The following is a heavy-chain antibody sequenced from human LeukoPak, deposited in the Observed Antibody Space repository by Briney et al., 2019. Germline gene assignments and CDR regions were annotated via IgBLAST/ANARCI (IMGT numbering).Heavy chain of an antibody. D-gene: IGHD5-18*01. CDR3: ARATGVGYSYGLFDY. CDR1: GGSFSGYY. CDR2: INHSGST. V-gene: IGHV4-34*01. J-gene: IGHJ4*02. Sequence: SETLSLTCAVYGGSFSGYYWSWIRQPPGKGLEWIGEINHSGSTNYNPSLKSRVTMSVDTSKNQFSLKLSSVTAADTAVYYCARATGVGYSYGLFDYWGQGTLVTVSS.